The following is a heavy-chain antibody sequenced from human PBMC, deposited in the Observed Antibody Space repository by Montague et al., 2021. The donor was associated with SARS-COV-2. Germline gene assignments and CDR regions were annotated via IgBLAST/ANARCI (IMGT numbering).Heavy chain of an antibody. CDR2: IYHNGKT. D-gene: IGHD1-26*01. CDR3: AVGGQFHLDF. J-gene: IGHJ4*02. V-gene: IGHV4-39*01. Sequence: SETLSLTCAVSGDSITNSRYYWAWIRQPPGAALEWLGSIYHNGKTYYNPSLKSRVFLSIDTSKNQFSLRLSSVTASDTAVYFCAVGGQFHLDFWGQGTLVSVSS. CDR1: GDSITNSRYY.